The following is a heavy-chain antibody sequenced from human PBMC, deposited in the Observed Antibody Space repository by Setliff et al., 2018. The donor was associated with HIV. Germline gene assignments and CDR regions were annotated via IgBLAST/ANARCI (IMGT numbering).Heavy chain of an antibody. J-gene: IGHJ4*02. V-gene: IGHV3-23*01. Sequence: GGSLRLSCAASGFNVNNKYMSWVRQAPGKGLERVSGISGRGASTYYADAARDRFTISRDNSRDTVFLEMTSLRAEDTAVYYCAKAMGHLPYFFDSWGQGTLVTVSS. CDR3: AKAMGHLPYFFDS. CDR1: GFNVNNKY. CDR2: ISGRGAST.